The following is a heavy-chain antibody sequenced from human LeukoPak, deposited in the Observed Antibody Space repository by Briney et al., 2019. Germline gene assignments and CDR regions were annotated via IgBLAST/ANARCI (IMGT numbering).Heavy chain of an antibody. D-gene: IGHD2-15*01. CDR2: INPNSGGT. J-gene: IGHJ6*02. Sequence: GASVKVSCKASGYSFSDFYIHWVRQAPGQGLEWMGWINPNSGGTNYAQKFQGRVTMTRDTSISTAYMELSRLRSDDTAVYYCAQTAGWPTYYYYGMDVWGQGTTVTVSS. V-gene: IGHV1-2*02. CDR3: AQTAGWPTYYYYGMDV. CDR1: GYSFSDFY.